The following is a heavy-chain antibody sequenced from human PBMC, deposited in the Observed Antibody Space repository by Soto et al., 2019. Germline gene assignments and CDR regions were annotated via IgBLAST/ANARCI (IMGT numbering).Heavy chain of an antibody. Sequence: GESLKISCKGSGYSFTSYCISWVRQMPGKGLEWMGRIDPSDSYTNYSPSFQGHVTISADKSISTAYLQWSSLKASDTAMYYCARQPQYIVVVPAAPNNWFDPWGQGTLVTVSS. CDR2: IDPSDSYT. CDR1: GYSFTSYC. V-gene: IGHV5-10-1*01. CDR3: ARQPQYIVVVPAAPNNWFDP. D-gene: IGHD2-2*01. J-gene: IGHJ5*02.